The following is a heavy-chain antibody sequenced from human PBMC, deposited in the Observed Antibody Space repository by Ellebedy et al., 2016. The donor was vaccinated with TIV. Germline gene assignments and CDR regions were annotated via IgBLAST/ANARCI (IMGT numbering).Heavy chain of an antibody. CDR2: IKEDGSNK. V-gene: IGHV3-7*01. CDR3: ARDPDCGSTSCYYKY. Sequence: PGGSLRLSCGASGFTFSTYWMSWVRQAPGKGLEWVANIKEDGSNKYYVDSVRGRFTISRDNAKNSLYLEMNSLRAEDTAVYYCARDPDCGSTSCYYKYWGQGTLVTISS. D-gene: IGHD2-2*01. CDR1: GFTFSTYW. J-gene: IGHJ4*02.